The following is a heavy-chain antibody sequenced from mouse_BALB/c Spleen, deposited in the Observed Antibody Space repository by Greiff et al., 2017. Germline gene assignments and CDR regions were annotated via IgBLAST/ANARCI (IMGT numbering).Heavy chain of an antibody. J-gene: IGHJ2*01. CDR1: GYTFTDYE. D-gene: IGHD3-1*01. V-gene: IGHV1-15*01. CDR3: TRGGYYFDY. CDR2: IDPETGGT. Sequence: VQLQESGAELVRPGASVTLSCKASGYTFTDYEMHWVKQTPVHGLEWIGAIDPETGGTAYNQKFKGKATLTADKSSSTAYMKLRSLTSEDSAVYYSTRGGYYFDYWGQGTTLTVSS.